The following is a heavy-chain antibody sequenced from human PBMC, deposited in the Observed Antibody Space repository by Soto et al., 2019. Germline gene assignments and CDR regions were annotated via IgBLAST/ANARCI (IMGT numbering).Heavy chain of an antibody. V-gene: IGHV4-59*08. CDR2: IYYSGST. J-gene: IGHJ4*02. Sequence: KASETLSLTCTVSGGSISSYYWSWIRQPPGKGLEWIGYIYYSGSTNYNPSLKSRVTISVDTSKNQFSLKLSSVTAADTAVYYCARREVAAAGAFDYWGQGTLVTVSS. D-gene: IGHD6-13*01. CDR1: GGSISSYY. CDR3: ARREVAAAGAFDY.